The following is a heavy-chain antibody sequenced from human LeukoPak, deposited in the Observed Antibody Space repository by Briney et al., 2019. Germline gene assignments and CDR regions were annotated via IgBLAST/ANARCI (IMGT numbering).Heavy chain of an antibody. Sequence: ASVKVSCKASGYTFTSYDINWARQATGQGLEWMGWMNPNSGNTGYAQKFQGRVTMTRNTSISTAYMELSSLRSEDTAVYYCARGRITFGGVIVIQYFDYWGQGTLVTVSS. CDR1: GYTFTSYD. J-gene: IGHJ4*02. V-gene: IGHV1-8*01. D-gene: IGHD3-16*02. CDR3: ARGRITFGGVIVIQYFDY. CDR2: MNPNSGNT.